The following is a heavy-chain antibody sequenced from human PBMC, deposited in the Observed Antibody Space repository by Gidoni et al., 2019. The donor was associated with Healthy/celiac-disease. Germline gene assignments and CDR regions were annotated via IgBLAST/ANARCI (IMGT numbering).Heavy chain of an antibody. CDR3: TRVPLVAYFDY. CDR2: IRSKAYGGTT. V-gene: IGHV3-49*04. Sequence: EVQLVESGVGLVQPGRSLRLSCTASVFTFGDYAMSWVRQAPGKGLEWVGFIRSKAYGGTTEYAASVKGRFTISRDDSKSIAYLQMNSLKTEDTAVYYCTRVPLVAYFDYWGQGTLVTVSS. CDR1: VFTFGDYA. D-gene: IGHD5-12*01. J-gene: IGHJ4*02.